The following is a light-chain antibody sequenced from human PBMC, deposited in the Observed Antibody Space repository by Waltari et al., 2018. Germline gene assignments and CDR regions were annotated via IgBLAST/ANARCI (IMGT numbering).Light chain of an antibody. CDR2: RNN. V-gene: IGLV1-40*01. CDR3: QSYDSSLSVVV. Sequence: QSVLPQPPSVSGAPGQRVTISCTGSSSNIGAGYDVLLYQHFPGTPPKLLSDRNNNRPSGVPDRCSGSKSGTSASLAITGLQAEDEANYYCQSYDSSLSVVVFGGGTKVTVL. J-gene: IGLJ2*01. CDR1: SSNIGAGYD.